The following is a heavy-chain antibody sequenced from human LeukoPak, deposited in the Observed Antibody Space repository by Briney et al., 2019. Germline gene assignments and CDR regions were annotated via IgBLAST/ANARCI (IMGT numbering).Heavy chain of an antibody. CDR3: ARERYDILTGYEVSWFDP. CDR2: IYTSGST. J-gene: IGHJ5*02. D-gene: IGHD3-9*01. V-gene: IGHV4-4*07. Sequence: PSETLSLTCTVSGGSISSYYWSWIRQPAGKGLEWIGRIYTSGSTNCNPSLKSRVTMSVDTSKNQFSLKLSSVTAADTAVYYCARERYDILTGYEVSWFDPWGQGTLVTVSS. CDR1: GGSISSYY.